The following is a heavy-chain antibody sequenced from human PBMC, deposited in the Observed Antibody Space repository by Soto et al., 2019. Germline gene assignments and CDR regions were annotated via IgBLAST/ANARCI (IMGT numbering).Heavy chain of an antibody. Sequence: GASVKVSCKASGYTFTSYAMHWVRQAPGQRLEWMGWINAGNGNTKYSQKFQGRVTITRDTSASTAYMELSGLRSEDTAVYYCASSAYGSGSYSFNWFDPWGQGTLVTVSS. V-gene: IGHV1-3*01. D-gene: IGHD3-10*01. CDR2: INAGNGNT. CDR3: ASSAYGSGSYSFNWFDP. CDR1: GYTFTSYA. J-gene: IGHJ5*02.